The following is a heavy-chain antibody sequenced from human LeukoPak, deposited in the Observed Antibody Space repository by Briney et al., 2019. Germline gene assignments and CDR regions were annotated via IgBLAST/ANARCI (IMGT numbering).Heavy chain of an antibody. CDR3: ARDPHYYDSSGLNWFDP. CDR1: GGSISSSNW. CDR2: IYHSGST. V-gene: IGHV4-4*02. Sequence: SETLSLTCAVSGGSISSSNWWSWVRQPPGKGLEWIGEIYHSGSTNYNPSLKSRVTISVDTSKNQFSLKLSSVTAADTAVYYCARDPHYYDSSGLNWFDPWGQGTLVTVSS. J-gene: IGHJ5*02. D-gene: IGHD3-22*01.